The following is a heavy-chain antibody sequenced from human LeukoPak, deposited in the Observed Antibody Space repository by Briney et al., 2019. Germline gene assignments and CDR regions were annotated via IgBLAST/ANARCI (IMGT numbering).Heavy chain of an antibody. D-gene: IGHD3-22*01. J-gene: IGHJ4*02. CDR2: VYTSGST. V-gene: IGHV4-4*09. Sequence: SSETLSLTCTVSGGSISGGYWSWIRQPPGSGLEWIGYVYTSGSTNYNPSLKSRVTISVDTSKSQFALKLSSVTAADTAVYYCAKSYFNYSTYYSYYFNLWGQGALVTVSS. CDR1: GGSISGGY. CDR3: AKSYFNYSTYYSYYFNL.